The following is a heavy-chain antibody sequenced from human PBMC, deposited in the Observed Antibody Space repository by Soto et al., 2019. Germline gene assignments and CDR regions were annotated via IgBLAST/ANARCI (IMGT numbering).Heavy chain of an antibody. D-gene: IGHD2-8*01. J-gene: IGHJ4*02. V-gene: IGHV3-15*07. CDR1: GFTFSNAW. CDR2: IKSKTDGGTT. CDR3: TTPSPIVLMVYAPDDY. Sequence: EVQLVESGGGLVKPGGSLRLSCAASGFTFSNAWMNWVRRAPGKGLEWVGRIKSKTDGGTTDYAAPVKGRFTISRDDSKNTLYLQMNSLKTEDTAVYYCTTPSPIVLMVYAPDDYWGQGTLVTVSS.